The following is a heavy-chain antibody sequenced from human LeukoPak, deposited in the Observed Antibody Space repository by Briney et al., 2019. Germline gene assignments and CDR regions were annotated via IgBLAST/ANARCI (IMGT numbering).Heavy chain of an antibody. CDR1: GFTFSSYW. CDR2: IKQDGSEK. Sequence: GGSLRLSCAASGFTFSSYWMSWVRQAPGKGLEWVANIKQDGSEKYYVDSVKGRFTISRDNSKNTLYLQINSLRAEDTAIYYCAKDLHWAFDYWGQGTLVTVSS. D-gene: IGHD7-27*01. V-gene: IGHV3-7*03. J-gene: IGHJ4*02. CDR3: AKDLHWAFDY.